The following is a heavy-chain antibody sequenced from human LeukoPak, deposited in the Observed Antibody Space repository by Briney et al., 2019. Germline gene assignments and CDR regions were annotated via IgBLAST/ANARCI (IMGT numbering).Heavy chain of an antibody. CDR1: GFTFSSYW. Sequence: GGSLRLSCAASGFTFSSYWMSWVRQAPGKGLGCVANIKQDGSEKYCVDSVRGRFTLSRDNAKNSLYLQMNSLRVEDTAVYYCATSAARAIESWGQGTLVTVSS. CDR2: IKQDGSEK. J-gene: IGHJ4*02. CDR3: ATSAARAIES. D-gene: IGHD6-25*01. V-gene: IGHV3-7*01.